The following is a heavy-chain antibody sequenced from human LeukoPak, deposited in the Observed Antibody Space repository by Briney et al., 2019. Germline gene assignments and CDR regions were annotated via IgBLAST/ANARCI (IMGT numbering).Heavy chain of an antibody. V-gene: IGHV4-38-2*01. D-gene: IGHD3-3*01. CDR3: ASFLYYDFWSGYYRFDY. J-gene: IGHJ4*02. Sequence: PLETLSLTCAVSGYSISSGYYWGWIRQPPGKGRGWIGSIYHSGSTYYNPSLKSRVTISVDTSKNQFSLKLSSVTAADTAVYYCASFLYYDFWSGYYRFDYLGQGTLVTVSS. CDR1: GYSISSGYY. CDR2: IYHSGST.